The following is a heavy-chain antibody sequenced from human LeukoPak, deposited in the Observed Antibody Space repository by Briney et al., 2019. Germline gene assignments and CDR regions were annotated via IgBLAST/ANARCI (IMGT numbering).Heavy chain of an antibody. V-gene: IGHV1-3*01. J-gene: IGHJ4*02. D-gene: IGHD2-2*01. CDR1: GYTFTSYA. Sequence: ASVKVSCKASGYTFTSYAMHWVRQAPGQRLEWMGWINAGNGNTKYSQKFQGRVTITRDTSASTAYMELSSLRSEDTAVYYCAREPLRSGTPYLFDYWGQGTLVTVSS. CDR3: AREPLRSGTPYLFDY. CDR2: INAGNGNT.